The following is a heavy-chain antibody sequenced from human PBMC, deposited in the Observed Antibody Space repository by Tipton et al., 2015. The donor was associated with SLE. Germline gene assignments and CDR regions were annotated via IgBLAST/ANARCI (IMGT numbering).Heavy chain of an antibody. CDR1: GGSIGSFY. CDR3: ARSWNDAPPDLGY. D-gene: IGHD1-1*01. Sequence: TLSLTCTVSGGSIGSFYWSWIRQPPGKGLEWIGNIDYTANPNYSPSLKSRVTISIDTSTNHFSLKPRSVTAADTAVYYCARSWNDAPPDLGYWGQGTLVTVSS. V-gene: IGHV4-59*01. J-gene: IGHJ4*02. CDR2: IDYTANP.